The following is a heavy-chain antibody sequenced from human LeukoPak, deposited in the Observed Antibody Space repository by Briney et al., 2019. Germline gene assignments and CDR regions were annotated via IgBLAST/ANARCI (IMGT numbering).Heavy chain of an antibody. Sequence: PSETLSLTCTVAGGSISSYYWSWIRQPPGKGLEWIGYIYYSGSTNYNPSLKSRVTISVDTSKNQFSLKLSSVTAADTAVYYCARDTRWFDPWGQGTLVTVSS. CDR2: IYYSGST. J-gene: IGHJ5*02. V-gene: IGHV4-59*01. D-gene: IGHD2-15*01. CDR1: GGSISSYY. CDR3: ARDTRWFDP.